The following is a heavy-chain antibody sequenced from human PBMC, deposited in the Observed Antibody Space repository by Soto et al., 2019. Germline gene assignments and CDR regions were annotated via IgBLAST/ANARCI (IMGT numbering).Heavy chain of an antibody. J-gene: IGHJ6*02. CDR2: IIPILGTA. Sequence: QVQLVQSGAEVKKPGSSVKVSCKASGGTFSSYAISWVRQAPGQGLEWMGGIIPILGTANYAQKFQGRVTITADESTSTAYRELSSLRSEDTAVYYCARSVAKYPYYGMDVWGQGTTVTVSS. CDR1: GGTFSSYA. D-gene: IGHD5-12*01. V-gene: IGHV1-69*12. CDR3: ARSVAKYPYYGMDV.